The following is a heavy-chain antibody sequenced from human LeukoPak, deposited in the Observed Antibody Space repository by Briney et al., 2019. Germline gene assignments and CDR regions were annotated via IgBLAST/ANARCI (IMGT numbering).Heavy chain of an antibody. J-gene: IGHJ6*02. CDR3: ASAVRSMVRGVINYYGMDV. Sequence: ETLSLTCTVSGGSVSSGSYYWSWIRQPPGKGLEWIGYIYYSGSTNYNPSLKSRVTISVDTSKNQFSLKLSSVTAADTAVYYCASAVRSMVRGVINYYGMDVWGQGTTVTVSS. CDR1: GGSVSSGSYY. D-gene: IGHD3-10*01. V-gene: IGHV4-61*01. CDR2: IYYSGST.